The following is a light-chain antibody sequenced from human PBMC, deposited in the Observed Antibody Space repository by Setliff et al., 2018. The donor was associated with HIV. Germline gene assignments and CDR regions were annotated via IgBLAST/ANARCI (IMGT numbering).Light chain of an antibody. Sequence: QSALAQPASVSGSPGQSITISCSGTNSDIGSHDYVSWYQQHPGKAPKLIIFSVTYRPSGVSDRFSGSKSGNTASLTISGLQPEDEADYYCASHRDTNTLEVFGTGTKVTGL. V-gene: IGLV2-14*03. CDR3: ASHRDTNTLEV. CDR1: NSDIGSHDY. CDR2: SVT. J-gene: IGLJ1*01.